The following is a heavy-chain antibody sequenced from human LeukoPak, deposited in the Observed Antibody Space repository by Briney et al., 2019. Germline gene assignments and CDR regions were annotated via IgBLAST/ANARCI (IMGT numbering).Heavy chain of an antibody. Sequence: PSETLSLTCTVSGGSISSRSYYWAWIRQPPGKGLEWIGSIYYSGSTYYNPSLKSRVTIHVDTSKNQFSLKVTSVTAADAAVYYCARACGGDCFVVDAFDIWGQGTMVTVSS. CDR3: ARACGGDCFVVDAFDI. J-gene: IGHJ3*02. D-gene: IGHD2-21*02. V-gene: IGHV4-39*01. CDR1: GGSISSRSYY. CDR2: IYYSGST.